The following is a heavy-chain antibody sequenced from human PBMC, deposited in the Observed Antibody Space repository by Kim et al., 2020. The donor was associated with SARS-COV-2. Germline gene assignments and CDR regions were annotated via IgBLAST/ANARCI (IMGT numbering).Heavy chain of an antibody. Sequence: GGSLRLSCAASGFTFSSYAMSWVRQAPGKGLEWVSAISGSGGSTYYADSVKGRFTISRDNSKNTLYLQMNSLRAEDTAVYYCAKSRDYGSGSYYTEYYFDYWGQGTLVTVSS. CDR3: AKSRDYGSGSYYTEYYFDY. CDR1: GFTFSSYA. V-gene: IGHV3-23*01. CDR2: ISGSGGST. D-gene: IGHD3-10*01. J-gene: IGHJ4*02.